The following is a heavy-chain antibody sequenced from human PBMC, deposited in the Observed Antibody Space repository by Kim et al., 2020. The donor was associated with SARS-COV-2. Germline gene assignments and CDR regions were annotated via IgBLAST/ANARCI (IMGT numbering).Heavy chain of an antibody. V-gene: IGHV1-46*01. J-gene: IGHJ6*02. D-gene: IGHD2-15*01. CDR2: INPSGGST. CDR3: ARDLAGCSGGSCYFRMDV. CDR1: GYTFTSYY. Sequence: ASVKVSCKASGYTFTSYYMHWVRQAPGQGLEWMGIINPSGGSTSYAQKFQGRVTMTRDTSTSTVYMELSSLRSEDTAVYYCARDLAGCSGGSCYFRMDVWGQGTTVTVSS.